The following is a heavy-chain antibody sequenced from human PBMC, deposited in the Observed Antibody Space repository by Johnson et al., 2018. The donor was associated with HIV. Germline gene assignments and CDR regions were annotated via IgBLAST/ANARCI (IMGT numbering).Heavy chain of an antibody. V-gene: IGHV3-7*01. J-gene: IGHJ3*02. CDR2: IKQDGTEK. Sequence: EMQLVESGGGLVQPGGSLRLSCAASGFTFSSYWMSWVRQAPGKGLEWVANIKQDGTEKYYVGSVKGRFTISRDNSRNTVYLQMSGLRSEDTAIYYCAREGSGSYPDAFDIWGQGTMVTVSS. CDR3: AREGSGSYPDAFDI. CDR1: GFTFSSYW. D-gene: IGHD1-26*01.